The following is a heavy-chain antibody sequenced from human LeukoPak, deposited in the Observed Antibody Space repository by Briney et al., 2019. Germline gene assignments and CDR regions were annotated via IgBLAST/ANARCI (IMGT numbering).Heavy chain of an antibody. J-gene: IGHJ3*02. CDR1: GGSISSYY. CDR2: IYYSGST. Sequence: PSETLSLTCTVSGGSISSYYWSWIRQPPGKGLEWIGYIYYSGSTNYNPSLKSRVTISVGTSKNQFSLKLSSVTAADTAVYYCARDSSTYYCDSSGYYYFSDGAFDIWGQGTMVTVSS. D-gene: IGHD3-22*01. V-gene: IGHV4-59*01. CDR3: ARDSSTYYCDSSGYYYFSDGAFDI.